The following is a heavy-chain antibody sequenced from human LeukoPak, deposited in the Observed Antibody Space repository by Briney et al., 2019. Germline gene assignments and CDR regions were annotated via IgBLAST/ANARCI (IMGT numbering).Heavy chain of an antibody. Sequence: PGGSLRLSCAASGFTFNTNAMSWVRQAPGKGLEWVSAISGRTGGTYYADSVKGRFTISRDNSKSTLYLQMGSLRAEDTAVYYCAKCGNSGCHLIDYWGQGTLVTVSS. J-gene: IGHJ4*02. V-gene: IGHV3-23*01. CDR2: ISGRTGGT. CDR3: AKCGNSGCHLIDY. D-gene: IGHD5-12*01. CDR1: GFTFNTNA.